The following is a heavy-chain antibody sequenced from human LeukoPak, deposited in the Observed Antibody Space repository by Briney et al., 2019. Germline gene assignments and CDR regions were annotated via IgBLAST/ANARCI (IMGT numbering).Heavy chain of an antibody. D-gene: IGHD3-10*01. J-gene: IGHJ3*02. CDR3: ATDRPDPLYYYGSGYAFDI. CDR2: FDPEDGET. V-gene: IGHV1-24*01. CDR1: GYTLTELS. Sequence: ASVKVSCKVSGYTLTELSMHWVRQAPGKGLEWMGGFDPEDGETIYAQKFQGRVTMTEDTSTDTAYMELSSLRSEDTAVYYCATDRPDPLYYYGSGYAFDIWGQGTMVAVSS.